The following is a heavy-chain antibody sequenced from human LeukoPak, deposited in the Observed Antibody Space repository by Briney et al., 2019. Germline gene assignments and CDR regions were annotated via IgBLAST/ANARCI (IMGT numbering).Heavy chain of an antibody. CDR1: GGSISSYH. CDR2: IYYSGST. V-gene: IGHV4-59*01. Sequence: SETLSLTCTVSGGSISSYHWSWIRQPPGKGLEWIGYIYYSGSTNYNPSLKSRVTISVDTSKNQFSLKLSSVTAAETAVYYWARFYVWGSYRSFDYWGQGTLVTVSS. CDR3: ARFYVWGSYRSFDY. J-gene: IGHJ4*02. D-gene: IGHD3-16*02.